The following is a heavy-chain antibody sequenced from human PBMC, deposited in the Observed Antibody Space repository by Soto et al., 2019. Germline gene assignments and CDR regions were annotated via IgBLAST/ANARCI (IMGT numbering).Heavy chain of an antibody. CDR1: GGSISSYY. CDR2: IYYSGST. J-gene: IGHJ5*02. V-gene: IGHV4-59*08. Sequence: SETLSLTCTVSGGSISSYYWSWIRQPPGKGLEWIGYIYYSGSTNYNPSLKSRVTISVDTSKNQFSLKLSSVTAADTAVYYCARQEIDYDILTGYYYNWFDPWGQGTLVTVSS. D-gene: IGHD3-9*01. CDR3: ARQEIDYDILTGYYYNWFDP.